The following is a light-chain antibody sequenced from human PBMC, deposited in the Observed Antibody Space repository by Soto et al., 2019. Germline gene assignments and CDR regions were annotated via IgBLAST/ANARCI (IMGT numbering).Light chain of an antibody. CDR2: AAS. J-gene: IGKJ1*01. V-gene: IGKV3-15*01. CDR1: PDVTTY. Sequence: TQSRATLSASPGARPILSCRASPDVTTYLAWYRHKSGQAPGLHIFAASTRATGIPARFSGSGSGTEFTLTISTLQSEDFAIYYCQHYNNWPPWTFGQGTKVDIK. CDR3: QHYNNWPPWT.